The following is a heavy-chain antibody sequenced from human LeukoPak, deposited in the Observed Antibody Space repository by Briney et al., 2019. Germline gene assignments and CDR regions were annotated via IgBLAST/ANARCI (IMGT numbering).Heavy chain of an antibody. CDR3: ARGRNAGIAARKLNWFDP. CDR2: INHSGST. J-gene: IGHJ5*02. CDR1: GGSFSGYY. D-gene: IGHD6-6*01. Sequence: SETLSLTCAVYGGSFSGYYWSWIRQPPGKGLEWIGEINHSGSTNYNPSLKSRVTISVDTSKNQFSLKLSSVTAPDTAVYYCARGRNAGIAARKLNWFDPWGQGTLVTVSS. V-gene: IGHV4-34*01.